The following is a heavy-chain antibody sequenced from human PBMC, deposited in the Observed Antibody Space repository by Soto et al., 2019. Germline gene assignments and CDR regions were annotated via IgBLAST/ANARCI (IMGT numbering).Heavy chain of an antibody. CDR1: GGYIISASYY. V-gene: IGHV4-39*01. CDR2: IYSSGST. J-gene: IGHJ6*02. CDR3: ARRVGPSYYDLTSGDYRNCYYGMDF. D-gene: IGHD3-3*01. Sequence: PSATLSLTCSVFGGYIISASYYCSRERQRPGKGLEWLGSIYSSGSTYYKPSLKSRVTISVDXXKNQFSLKLSSVSAADTSVYDCARRVGPSYYDLTSGDYRNCYYGMDFWGQGTTVTVSS.